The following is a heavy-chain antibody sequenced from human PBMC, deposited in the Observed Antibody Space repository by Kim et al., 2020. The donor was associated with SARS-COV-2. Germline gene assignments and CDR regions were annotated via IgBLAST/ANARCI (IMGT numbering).Heavy chain of an antibody. J-gene: IGHJ4*02. CDR1: GLTVTSNY. CDR2: IYHDGET. D-gene: IGHD1-7*01. V-gene: IGHV3-53*01. Sequence: GGSLRLSCAASGLTVTSNYMSWVRQAPERGLEWVSIIYHDGETHYSDSVRGRSIISSDNSKNTLSLQVNSVIVDDTAVDYCWQLPGTIVPSPYFWGQGTLVTVSS. CDR3: WQLPGTIVPSPYF.